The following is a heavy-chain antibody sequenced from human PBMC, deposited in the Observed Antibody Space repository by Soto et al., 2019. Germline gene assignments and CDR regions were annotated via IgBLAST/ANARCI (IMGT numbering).Heavy chain of an antibody. V-gene: IGHV1-18*01. CDR3: ARAGSGYSSGWYETWLPEDY. J-gene: IGHJ4*02. CDR2: ISAYNGNT. D-gene: IGHD6-19*01. CDR1: GYTFTSYG. Sequence: QVQLVQSGAEVKKPGASVKVSCKASGYTFTSYGISWVRQAPGQGLEWMGWISAYNGNTNYAQKLQGRVTMTTDTSTSTAYMELRSLRSDDTAVYYCARAGSGYSSGWYETWLPEDYWGQGTLVTVSS.